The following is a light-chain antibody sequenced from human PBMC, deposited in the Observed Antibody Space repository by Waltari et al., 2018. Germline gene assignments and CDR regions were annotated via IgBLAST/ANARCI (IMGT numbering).Light chain of an antibody. J-gene: IGKJ4*01. CDR2: KVS. V-gene: IGKV2-30*01. Sequence: DVVVTQSPVSLPVTLGQSASISCWSNQSLVFSDGITYLNWFHQRPGQSPRRLISKVSHRDAGVPDRFSGSGSDTTFALTIDKMEAEDVGIYYCMHTAKWPFTFGGGTKVEIK. CDR3: MHTAKWPFT. CDR1: QSLVFSDGITY.